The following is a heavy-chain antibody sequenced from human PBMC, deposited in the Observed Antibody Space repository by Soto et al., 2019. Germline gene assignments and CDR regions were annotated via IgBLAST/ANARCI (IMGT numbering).Heavy chain of an antibody. V-gene: IGHV3-48*03. D-gene: IGHD3-22*01. J-gene: IGHJ3*02. Sequence: GGSLRLSCAASGFTFSSYEMNWVRQAPGKGLEWVSYISSSGSTIYYADSVKGRFTISRDNAKNSLYLQMNSLRAEDTAVYYCARDNYDSSGYYYHDAFDIWGQGTMVTVSS. CDR3: ARDNYDSSGYYYHDAFDI. CDR1: GFTFSSYE. CDR2: ISSSGSTI.